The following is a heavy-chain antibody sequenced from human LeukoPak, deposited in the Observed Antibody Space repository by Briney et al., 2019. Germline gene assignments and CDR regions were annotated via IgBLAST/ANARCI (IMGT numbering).Heavy chain of an antibody. V-gene: IGHV3-74*01. CDR2: INSDGTNR. Sequence: GGSLRLSCAASGFTFNLYAMSWVRQAPGKGLVWVSRINSDGTNRLYADSVKGRFTISRDNAENTLYLQMNSLRAEDTAVYYCARSHTSYSSSLPSSYYFNYWGQGALVSVSS. CDR1: GFTFNLYA. J-gene: IGHJ4*02. D-gene: IGHD6-13*01. CDR3: ARSHTSYSSSLPSSYYFNY.